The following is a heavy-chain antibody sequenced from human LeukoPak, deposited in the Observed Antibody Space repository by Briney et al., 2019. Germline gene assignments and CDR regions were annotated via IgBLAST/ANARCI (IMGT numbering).Heavy chain of an antibody. CDR1: GFTFSSYS. V-gene: IGHV3-21*01. CDR3: AGVFHSSGYRKGVLDY. CDR2: ISTSSSYI. J-gene: IGHJ4*02. Sequence: PGGSLRLSCAASGFTFSSYSMNWVRQAPGKGLEWVSSISTSSSYIYYADSVKGRFTISRDNAKNSLYLQMNSLRAEDTAVYYCAGVFHSSGYRKGVLDYWGQGTLVTVSS. D-gene: IGHD3-22*01.